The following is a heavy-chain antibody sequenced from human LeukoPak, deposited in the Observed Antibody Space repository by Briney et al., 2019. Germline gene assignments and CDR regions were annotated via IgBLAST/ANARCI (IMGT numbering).Heavy chain of an antibody. V-gene: IGHV4-59*01. CDR3: ARYGITIVRGGKYYFDS. J-gene: IGHJ4*02. D-gene: IGHD3-10*01. Sequence: SETLSLTCTVSGGSISTYYWSWIRQPPGKGLEWIAYIYYTGTTTYNPSLKSRVTISIDTSRNQFSLNLNSVTAADTAVYYCARYGITIVRGGKYYFDSWGQGTLVTVSS. CDR2: IYYTGTT. CDR1: GGSISTYY.